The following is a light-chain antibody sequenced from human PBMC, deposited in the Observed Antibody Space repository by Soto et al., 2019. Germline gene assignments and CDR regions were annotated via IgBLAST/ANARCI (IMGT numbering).Light chain of an antibody. CDR1: LPISNY. CDR3: QKYHIAALT. V-gene: IGKV1-27*01. Sequence: DIQMTQSPSSLSASVGDRVTITCRASLPISNYLAWYQQKPGKIPNLLIYAASTLQAGVPSRFSGSGSGTEFTLTISRLPPEDVGASYCQKYHIAALTVGGETNVDIK. CDR2: AAS. J-gene: IGKJ4*01.